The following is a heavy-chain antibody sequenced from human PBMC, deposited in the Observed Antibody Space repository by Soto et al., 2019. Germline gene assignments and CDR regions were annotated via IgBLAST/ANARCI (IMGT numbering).Heavy chain of an antibody. J-gene: IGHJ6*02. D-gene: IGHD6-13*01. CDR3: AKTGIAAAGTRADYYYGMDV. Sequence: QVQLVESGGGVVQPGRSLRLSCAASGFTFSSYGMHWVRQAPGKGLEWVAVISYDGSSKYYADSVKGRFTISRDNSKNTLYLQMNSLRAEDTAVYYCAKTGIAAAGTRADYYYGMDVWGQGTTVTVSS. CDR1: GFTFSSYG. V-gene: IGHV3-30*18. CDR2: ISYDGSSK.